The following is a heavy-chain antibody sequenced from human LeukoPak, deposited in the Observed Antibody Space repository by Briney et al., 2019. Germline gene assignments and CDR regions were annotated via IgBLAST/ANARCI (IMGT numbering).Heavy chain of an antibody. Sequence: GGSLRLSCAASGFTFSSYWMSWVRQAPGKGLEWVANIKQDGSEKYYVDSLKGRFTISRDNAKNLLYLQMNSPTAEDTAIYYCARSLRVTVAASYWGQGTLVTVSS. CDR2: IKQDGSEK. CDR3: ARSLRVTVAASY. CDR1: GFTFSSYW. J-gene: IGHJ4*02. V-gene: IGHV3-7*01. D-gene: IGHD6-19*01.